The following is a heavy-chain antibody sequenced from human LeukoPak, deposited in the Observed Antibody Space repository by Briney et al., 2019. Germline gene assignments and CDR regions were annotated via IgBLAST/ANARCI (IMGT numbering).Heavy chain of an antibody. J-gene: IGHJ6*02. CDR3: ARDLFGSGKGYYYGMDV. Sequence: ASVEVSCKASGYTFTSYGISWVRQAPGQGLEWVGWISAYNGNTNYAQKLQGRVTMTTDTSTSTAYMELRSLRSDDTAVYYCARDLFGSGKGYYYGMDVWGQGTTVTVSS. V-gene: IGHV1-18*01. D-gene: IGHD3-10*01. CDR2: ISAYNGNT. CDR1: GYTFTSYG.